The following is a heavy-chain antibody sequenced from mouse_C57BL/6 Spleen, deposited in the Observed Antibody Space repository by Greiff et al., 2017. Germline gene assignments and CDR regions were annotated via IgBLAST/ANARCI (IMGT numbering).Heavy chain of an antibody. CDR3: ARGDSSGAMDY. J-gene: IGHJ4*01. V-gene: IGHV1-80*01. D-gene: IGHD3-2*01. CDR2: IYPGDGDT. CDR1: GYAFSSYW. Sequence: VKLQESGAELVKPGASVKISCKASGYAFSSYWMNWVKQRPGKGLEWIGQIYPGDGDTNYNGKFKGKATLTADKSSSTAYLQLSSLTSEDSAVYFCARGDSSGAMDYWGQGTSVTVSS.